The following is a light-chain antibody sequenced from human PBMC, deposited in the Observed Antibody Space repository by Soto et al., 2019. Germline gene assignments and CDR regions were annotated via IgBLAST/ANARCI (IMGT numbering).Light chain of an antibody. CDR2: LNSDGSH. CDR3: QTWGTGIRV. J-gene: IGLJ3*02. CDR1: SGHSSYA. Sequence: QLVLTQSPSASASLGASVKLTCTLSSGHSSYAIAWHQQQPEKGPRYLMKLNSDGSHSKGDGIPDRFSGSSSGAERYLAISILQSEDEADYYRQTWGTGIRVFGGGTKLTVL. V-gene: IGLV4-69*01.